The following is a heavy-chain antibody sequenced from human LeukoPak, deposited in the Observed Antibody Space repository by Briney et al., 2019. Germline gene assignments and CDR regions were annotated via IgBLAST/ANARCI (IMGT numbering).Heavy chain of an antibody. V-gene: IGHV3-15*01. CDR1: GFTFSNAW. CDR2: IKSKTDGGTT. Sequence: GGSLRLSCASSGFTFSNAWMCWVRQAPGKALEWVGRIKSKTDGGTTDYAAPVKGRFTISRDDSKNALYLQMNSLKTEDTAVYYCTTDILYYYDSSGYPDAFDIWGQGTMVTVSS. D-gene: IGHD3-22*01. CDR3: TTDILYYYDSSGYPDAFDI. J-gene: IGHJ3*02.